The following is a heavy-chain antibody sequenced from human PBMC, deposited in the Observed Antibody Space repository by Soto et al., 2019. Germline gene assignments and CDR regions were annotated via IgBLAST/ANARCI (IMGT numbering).Heavy chain of an antibody. CDR3: AGEGYDSGGYDHGWKYFDY. J-gene: IGHJ4*02. Sequence: KPSETLSLTCTVSGDSIGDGDYYGIGIRQPPGKGLEWIGYIYYSGSTFYTPSLKSRLTMSVDTSKNQFSLKLNSVTAADTAVYYCAGEGYDSGGYDHGWKYFDYWGQGTLVTVSS. V-gene: IGHV4-30-4*01. D-gene: IGHD3-22*01. CDR2: IYYSGST. CDR1: GDSIGDGDYY.